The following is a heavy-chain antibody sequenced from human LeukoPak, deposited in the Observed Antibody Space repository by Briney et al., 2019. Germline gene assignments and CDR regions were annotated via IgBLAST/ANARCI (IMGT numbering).Heavy chain of an antibody. CDR1: GFTFTTYW. V-gene: IGHV3-7*01. CDR2: INQDGTEK. Sequence: PGESLRLSCAASGFTFTTYWMSWVRQLPGKGLEWVANINQDGTEKYYVDSVKGRLTISRDNAKNSLSLQMNSLRAEDTAVYYCARDPYNGYYGDDYYYYMDVWGKGTTVTISS. D-gene: IGHD4-17*01. J-gene: IGHJ6*03. CDR3: ARDPYNGYYGDDYYYYMDV.